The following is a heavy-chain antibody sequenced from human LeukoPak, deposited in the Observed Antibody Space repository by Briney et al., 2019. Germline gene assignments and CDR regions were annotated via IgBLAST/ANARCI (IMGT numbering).Heavy chain of an antibody. CDR3: TRDKGGRTVPYE. CDR1: GFTFSSYA. J-gene: IGHJ4*02. V-gene: IGHV3-49*04. CDR2: IRSKAYGGTT. D-gene: IGHD3-16*01. Sequence: GGSLRLSCAASGFTFSSYAISWVRQAPGKGLEWVGFIRSKAYGGTTEYAASVKGRFTISRDDSKSIAYLQMSSLKTEDTAVYYCTRDKGGRTVPYEWGQGTLVTVSS.